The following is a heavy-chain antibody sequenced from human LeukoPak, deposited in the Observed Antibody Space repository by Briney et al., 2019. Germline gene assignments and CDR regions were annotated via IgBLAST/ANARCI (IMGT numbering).Heavy chain of an antibody. J-gene: IGHJ4*02. D-gene: IGHD5-24*01. CDR3: ARGQRWLQFEFDY. CDR1: GGSISSYY. Sequence: PSETLSLTCTVSGGSISSYYWSWIRQPPGKGLEWIGYIYYSGSTSYNPSLKSRVTISVDTSKNQFSVKLSSVTAADTAVYYCARGQRWLQFEFDYWGQGTLVTVSS. V-gene: IGHV4-59*01. CDR2: IYYSGST.